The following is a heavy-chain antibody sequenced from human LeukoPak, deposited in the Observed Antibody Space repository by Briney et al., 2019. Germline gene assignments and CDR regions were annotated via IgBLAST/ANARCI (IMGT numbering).Heavy chain of an antibody. CDR1: GFTFSTYA. V-gene: IGHV3-7*05. Sequence: GGSLRLSCAAPGFTFSTYAMYWVRQAPGKGLEWVANIKPDGSETYYVDSVKGRFTISRDNAKNSLYLQMNSLRPEDTAVYYCVRGSSGTAVRGISWAWFDPWGQGTLVTVSS. D-gene: IGHD3-10*01. J-gene: IGHJ5*02. CDR3: VRGSSGTAVRGISWAWFDP. CDR2: IKPDGSET.